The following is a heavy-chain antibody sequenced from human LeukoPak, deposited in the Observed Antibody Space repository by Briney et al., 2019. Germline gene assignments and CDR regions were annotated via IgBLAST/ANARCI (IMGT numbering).Heavy chain of an antibody. Sequence: GRSLRLSCAASGFTFDDYAMHWVRQAPGKGLEWVSGISWNSGSIGYADSVKGRFTISRDNAKNSLYLQMNSLRAEDMALYYCARDPPLITAAGSRYFQHWGQGTLVTVSS. CDR3: ARDPPLITAAGSRYFQH. D-gene: IGHD6-13*01. CDR2: ISWNSGSI. CDR1: GFTFDDYA. J-gene: IGHJ1*01. V-gene: IGHV3-9*03.